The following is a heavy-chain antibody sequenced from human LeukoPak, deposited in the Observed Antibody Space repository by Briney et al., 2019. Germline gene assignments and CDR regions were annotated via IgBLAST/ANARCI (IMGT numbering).Heavy chain of an antibody. CDR2: IYPGDSDT. V-gene: IGHV5-51*01. D-gene: IGHD6-13*01. CDR3: ARGPYSSSWYHPYYFDY. CDR1: GYSFTSYW. J-gene: IGHJ4*02. Sequence: GESLEISCKGSGYSFTSYWIGWVRQMPGKGLEWMGIIYPGDSDTRYSPSFQGQVTISADKSISTAYLQWSSLKASDTAMYYCARGPYSSSWYHPYYFDYWGQGTLVTVSS.